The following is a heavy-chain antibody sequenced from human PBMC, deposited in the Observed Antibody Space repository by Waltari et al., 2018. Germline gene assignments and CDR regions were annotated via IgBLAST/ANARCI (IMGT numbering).Heavy chain of an antibody. D-gene: IGHD1-20*01. J-gene: IGHJ4*02. CDR3: ARAITVYGPFDY. CDR2: IYYSGST. V-gene: IGHV4-30-4*08. Sequence: VQLLESGGGLVQPGGSLRLSCAASGFTFSSYAMSWVRQAPGKGLEWIGYIYYSGSTYYNPSLKSRVTISVDTSKNQFSLKLSSVTAADTAVYYCARAITVYGPFDYWGQGTLVTVSS. CDR1: GFTFSSYA.